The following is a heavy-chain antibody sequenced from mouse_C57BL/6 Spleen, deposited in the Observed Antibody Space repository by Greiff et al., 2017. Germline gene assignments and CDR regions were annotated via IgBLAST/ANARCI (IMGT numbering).Heavy chain of an antibody. V-gene: IGHV6-3*01. Sequence: EVKLMESGGGLVQPGGSMKLSCVASGFTFSNYWMNWVRQSPEKGLEWVAQIRLKSDNYATHYAESVKGRFTISRDDSKSSVYLQMNNLRAEDTGIYYCTESYNEGFAYWGQGTLVTVSA. CDR3: TESYNEGFAY. J-gene: IGHJ3*01. CDR1: GFTFSNYW. D-gene: IGHD1-3*01. CDR2: IRLKSDNYAT.